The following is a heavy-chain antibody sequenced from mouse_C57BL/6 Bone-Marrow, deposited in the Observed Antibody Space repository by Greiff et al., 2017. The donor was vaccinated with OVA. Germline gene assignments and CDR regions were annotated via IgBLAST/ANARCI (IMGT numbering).Heavy chain of an antibody. D-gene: IGHD1-1*01. CDR3: ARVYGSTWYFDV. Sequence: VQLQQSGAELARPGASVKLSCKASGYTFTSYGISWVKQRTGQGLEWIGEIYPRSGNTYYNEKFKGKATLTADKSSSTAYMELRSLTSEDSAVYFCARVYGSTWYFDVWGTGTTVTVSS. CDR2: IYPRSGNT. V-gene: IGHV1-81*01. J-gene: IGHJ1*03. CDR1: GYTFTSYG.